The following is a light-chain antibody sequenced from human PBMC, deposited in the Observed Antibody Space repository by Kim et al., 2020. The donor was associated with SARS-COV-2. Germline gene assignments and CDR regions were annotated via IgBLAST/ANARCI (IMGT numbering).Light chain of an antibody. V-gene: IGKV3-15*01. J-gene: IGKJ2*01. CDR3: QQYNNWPPEYT. CDR2: GTS. Sequence: EIVMTQSPATLSVSPGERATLSCRASQSVSSNLAWYQEKPGQAPRLLIYGTSTRATGIPARFSGSGSGTEFTLTISSLQSEDFAVYYCQQYNNWPPEYTFDQGTKLEI. CDR1: QSVSSN.